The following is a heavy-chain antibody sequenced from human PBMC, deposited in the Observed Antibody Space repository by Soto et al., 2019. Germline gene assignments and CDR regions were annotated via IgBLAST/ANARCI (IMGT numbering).Heavy chain of an antibody. CDR1: GGSVSSSSFL. CDR2: ICYSGNT. CDR3: ATGNIDFWSGYKYFYYGMDV. Sequence: SETLSLTCTVSGGSVSSSSFLWGWIRQSPGKELEWIGSICYSGNTYYNPSLKSRLTISVDTSNNHISLRLSSVTAADTAIYYCATGNIDFWSGYKYFYYGMDVWGQGTTVTAP. V-gene: IGHV4-39*02. J-gene: IGHJ6*02. D-gene: IGHD3-3*01.